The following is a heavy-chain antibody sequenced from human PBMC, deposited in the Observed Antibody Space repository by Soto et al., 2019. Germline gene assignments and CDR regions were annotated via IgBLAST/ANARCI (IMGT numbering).Heavy chain of an antibody. CDR3: ARGPPGAGY. V-gene: IGHV1-8*01. CDR1: VYTLTSYD. Sequence: GASVEVSCKATVYTLTSYDSYCVRQATEQGLEWMGWMNPNSGNTGYAQKFQGRVTMTRNTSISTAYMELSSLRSEDTAVYYCARGPPGAGYWGQGTLVTVSS. CDR2: MNPNSGNT. D-gene: IGHD6-19*01. J-gene: IGHJ4*02.